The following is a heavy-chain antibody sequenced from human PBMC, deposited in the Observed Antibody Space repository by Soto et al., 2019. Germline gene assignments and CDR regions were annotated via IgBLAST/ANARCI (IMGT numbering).Heavy chain of an antibody. CDR1: GGSFNNYP. CDR3: ASSYGTSWYGDY. Sequence: QVQLVQSGAEVKKPGSSVKVSCKASGGSFNNYPVTWVRQAPGQGLEWMGGIIPMSGTANYAQKFQGRVTITADKSTSTADMELSSLRYDDTAVYDCASSYGTSWYGDYWGQGTLVTVSS. D-gene: IGHD6-13*01. CDR2: IIPMSGTA. J-gene: IGHJ4*02. V-gene: IGHV1-69*06.